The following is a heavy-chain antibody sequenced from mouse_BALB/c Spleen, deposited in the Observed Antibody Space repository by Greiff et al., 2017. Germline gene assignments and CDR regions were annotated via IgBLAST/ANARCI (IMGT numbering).Heavy chain of an antibody. V-gene: IGHV1-4*01. Sequence: VQLQESGAELARPGASVKMSCKASGYTFTSYTMHWVKQRPGQGLEWIGYINPSSGYTNYNQKFKDKATLTADKSSSTAYMQLSSLTSEDSAVYYCARGITTVVRWYFDVWGAGTTVTVSS. D-gene: IGHD1-1*01. CDR3: ARGITTVVRWYFDV. CDR2: INPSSGYT. J-gene: IGHJ1*01. CDR1: GYTFTSYT.